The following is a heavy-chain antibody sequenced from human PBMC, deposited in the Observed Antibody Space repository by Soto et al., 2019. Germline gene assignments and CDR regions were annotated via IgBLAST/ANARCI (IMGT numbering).Heavy chain of an antibody. J-gene: IGHJ3*02. V-gene: IGHV1-2*04. CDR3: ARALRYWSGGSCYSNYYDSSGASDAFDI. CDR1: GYTFTGYY. D-gene: IGHD2-15*01. CDR2: INPNSGGT. Sequence: ASVKVSCKASGYTFTGYYMHWVRQAPGQGLEWMGWINPNSGGTNYAQKFQGWVTMTRDTSISTAYMELSRLRSDDTAVYYCARALRYWSGGSCYSNYYDSSGASDAFDIWGQGTMVTVSS.